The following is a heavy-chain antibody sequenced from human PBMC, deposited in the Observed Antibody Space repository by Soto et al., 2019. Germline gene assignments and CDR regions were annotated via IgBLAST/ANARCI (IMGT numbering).Heavy chain of an antibody. Sequence: QLQLQESGPGLVKPSETLSLTCTVSGGSISRSTYYWGWIRQPPGKGLEWIGYIYYSGSTYYNPSLNKRVTTFADTYTSQSSLKLSSVIAADTATYYCTSGYWSPGAPDICGRGTMVTVSS. D-gene: IGHD3-22*01. J-gene: IGHJ3*02. CDR2: IYYSGST. CDR1: GGSISRSTYY. CDR3: TSGYWSPGAPDI. V-gene: IGHV4-39*01.